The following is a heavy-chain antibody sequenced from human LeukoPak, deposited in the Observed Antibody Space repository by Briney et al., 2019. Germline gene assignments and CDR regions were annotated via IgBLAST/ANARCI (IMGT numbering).Heavy chain of an antibody. CDR1: GGTFSSYA. Sequence: ASVKVSCKASGGTFSSYAISWVRQAPGQGLEWMGWINPNSGGTNYAQKFQGRVTMTRDTSISTAYMELSRLRSDDTAVYYCAREAWLRFGDWFDPWGQGTLVTVSS. J-gene: IGHJ5*02. D-gene: IGHD5-12*01. V-gene: IGHV1-2*02. CDR3: AREAWLRFGDWFDP. CDR2: INPNSGGT.